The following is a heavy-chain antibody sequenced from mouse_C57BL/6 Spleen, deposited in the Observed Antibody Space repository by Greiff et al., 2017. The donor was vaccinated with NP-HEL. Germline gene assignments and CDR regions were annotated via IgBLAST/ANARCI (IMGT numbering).Heavy chain of an antibody. CDR3: ARDGSSYRYFDY. J-gene: IGHJ2*01. CDR2: INPGSGGT. V-gene: IGHV1-54*01. CDR1: GYAFTNYL. Sequence: VQLQQSGAELVRPGTSVKVSCKASGYAFTNYLIEWVKQRPGQGLEWIGVINPGSGGTNYNEKFKGKATLTADKYSSTAYMQLSSLTSEDSAVYFCARDGSSYRYFDYWGQGTTLTVSS. D-gene: IGHD1-1*01.